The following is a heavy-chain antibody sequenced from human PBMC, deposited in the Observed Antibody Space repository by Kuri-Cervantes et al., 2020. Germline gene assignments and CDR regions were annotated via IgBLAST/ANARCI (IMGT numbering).Heavy chain of an antibody. CDR2: IRSKAYGGTT. Sequence: GGSLRLSCTASGFMFGDYAMSWVRQAPGKGLEWVGFIRSKAYGGTTEYAASVKGRFTISRDDSKNTLYLQMNSLRAEDTAVYYCASETLYYYDSSGYHNWGQGTLVTVSS. D-gene: IGHD3-22*01. J-gene: IGHJ4*02. CDR1: GFMFGDYA. CDR3: ASETLYYYDSSGYHN. V-gene: IGHV3-49*04.